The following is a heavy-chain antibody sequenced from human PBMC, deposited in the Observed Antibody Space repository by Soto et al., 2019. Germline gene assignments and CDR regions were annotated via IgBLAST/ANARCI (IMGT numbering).Heavy chain of an antibody. CDR3: ARSAGWYAIHA. D-gene: IGHD6-19*01. CDR1: GDSVSSPYY. V-gene: IGHV4-4*02. J-gene: IGHJ5*02. CDR2: VFHTGTT. Sequence: QVQLQESGPGLVKPSGTLSLTCAVSGDSVSSPYYWCWVRQPPVKGLEWIWEVFHTGTTSYNPSLRSRVTISWAKSINQFSLDLSSVTAADTAVYYCARSAGWYAIHAWGPGTLVIVSS.